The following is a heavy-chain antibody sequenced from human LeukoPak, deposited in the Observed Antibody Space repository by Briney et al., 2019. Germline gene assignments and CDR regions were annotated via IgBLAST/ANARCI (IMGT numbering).Heavy chain of an antibody. V-gene: IGHV1-2*02. CDR2: INSNGGAT. Sequence: GASVKVSCTASGYTFIAYYIHWVRQAPGHGLEWMAWINSNGGATISAQKFQGRITMTRDTSIFTAYMDLRRLRSHDPAMYLCARVTAWGGGAFHYWGQGTLVAVSS. D-gene: IGHD2-21*02. CDR1: GYTFIAYY. J-gene: IGHJ4*02. CDR3: ARVTAWGGGAFHY.